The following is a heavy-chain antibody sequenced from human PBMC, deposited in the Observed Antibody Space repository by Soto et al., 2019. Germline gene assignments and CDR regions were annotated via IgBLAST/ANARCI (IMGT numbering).Heavy chain of an antibody. CDR2: INTYNDNT. D-gene: IGHD3-22*01. J-gene: IGHJ4*01. CDR3: ATTFNPYDIRGYYLLK. CDR1: GYTFTTYG. V-gene: IGHV1-18*01. Sequence: ASVKVACKTSGYTFTTYGIAWVRQAPGEGLEWMGWINTYNDNTKYAQKFQGRVTMTADTSTATAFLELGGRRSDDSADYYCATTFNPYDIRGYYLLKWAQGTLVTVCS.